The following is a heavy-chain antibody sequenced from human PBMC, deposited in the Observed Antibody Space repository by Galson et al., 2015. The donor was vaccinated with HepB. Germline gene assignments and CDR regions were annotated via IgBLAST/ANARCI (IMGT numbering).Heavy chain of an antibody. CDR2: IYYSGST. D-gene: IGHD6-13*01. Sequence: LSLTCTVSGGSISSYYWSWIRQPPGKGLEWIGYIYYSGSTNYNPSLKSRVTISVDTSKNQFSLKLSSVTAADTAVYYCARERTQLARRFDPWGQGTLVTVSS. CDR1: GGSISSYY. J-gene: IGHJ5*02. CDR3: ARERTQLARRFDP. V-gene: IGHV4-59*01.